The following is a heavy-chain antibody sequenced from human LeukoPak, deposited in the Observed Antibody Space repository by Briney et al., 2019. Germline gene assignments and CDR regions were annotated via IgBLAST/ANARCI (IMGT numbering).Heavy chain of an antibody. CDR3: ARDRDDYNLFDY. V-gene: IGHV3-30-3*01. D-gene: IGHD5-24*01. J-gene: IGHJ4*02. CDR1: GFTFNTYT. CDR2: ISYDGSSK. Sequence: PGGSLRLSCAASGFTFNTYTMHWVRHAPGTGLEWVAVISYDGSSKYYADSVKGRFTISRDNSKNTLYLQMSSLRAEDTAVYYCARDRDDYNLFDYWGQGTLVTVSS.